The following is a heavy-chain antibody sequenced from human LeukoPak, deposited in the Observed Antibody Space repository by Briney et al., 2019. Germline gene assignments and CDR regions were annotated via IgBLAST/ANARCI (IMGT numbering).Heavy chain of an antibody. CDR2: IYYSGST. CDR3: ARHSNYYDSPDAFDI. V-gene: IGHV4-39*01. D-gene: IGHD3-22*01. Sequence: SETLSLTCTVSGGSISSSSYYWGWTRQPPGKGLEWIGSIYYSGSTNYNPSLKSRVTISVDTSKNQFSLKLSSVTAADTAVYYCARHSNYYDSPDAFDIWGQGTMVTVSS. CDR1: GGSISSSSYY. J-gene: IGHJ3*02.